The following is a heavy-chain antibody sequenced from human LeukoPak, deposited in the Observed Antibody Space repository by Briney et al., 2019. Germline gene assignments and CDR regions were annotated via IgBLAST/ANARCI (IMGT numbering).Heavy chain of an antibody. Sequence: PGGSVRLSCAASGFTFSSYEMNWVRQVPGKGLEWVSYISSSGSIIYYADSVKGRFTISRDNAKNSLYLQMNSLRAEDTAVYYCAELGITMIEGVWGKGTTVTISS. CDR3: AELGITMIEGV. V-gene: IGHV3-48*03. D-gene: IGHD3-22*01. CDR2: ISSSGSII. J-gene: IGHJ6*04. CDR1: GFTFSSYE.